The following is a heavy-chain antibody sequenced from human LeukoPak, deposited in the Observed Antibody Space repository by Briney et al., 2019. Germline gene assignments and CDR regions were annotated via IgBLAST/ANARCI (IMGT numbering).Heavy chain of an antibody. D-gene: IGHD3-9*01. CDR2: INWNGGST. V-gene: IGHV3-20*04. Sequence: PGGSLRLSCAASGFTFDDYGMSWVRQAPGKGLEWVSGINWNGGSTGYADSVKGRFTISRDNAKNSLYLQMNSLRAEDTALYYCAKDRGKYFDWLLTFDYWGQGTLVTVSS. J-gene: IGHJ4*02. CDR3: AKDRGKYFDWLLTFDY. CDR1: GFTFDDYG.